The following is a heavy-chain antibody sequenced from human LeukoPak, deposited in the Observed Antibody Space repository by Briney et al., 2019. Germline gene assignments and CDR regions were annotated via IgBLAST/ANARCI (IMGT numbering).Heavy chain of an antibody. CDR1: GGSISSSGYY. J-gene: IGHJ5*02. D-gene: IGHD6-6*01. CDR3: ARYSSSSFASDT. V-gene: IGHV4-39*01. CDR2: IYYSGST. Sequence: SETLSLTCSVSGGSISSSGYYWDWIRQSPGKGLEWIGSIYYSGSTYYNLSLKSRVTISVDTSKNQVSLKLSSVTAADTALYYCARYSSSSFASDTWGQGTLVTVSS.